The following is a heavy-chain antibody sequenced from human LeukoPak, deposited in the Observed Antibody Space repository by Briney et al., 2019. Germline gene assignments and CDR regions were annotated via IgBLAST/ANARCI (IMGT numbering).Heavy chain of an antibody. Sequence: ASVKVSCKASGYTFTSYDINWVRQAPGQGLEWMGWINPNSGGTNYAQKFQGRVTMTRDTSISTAYMELSRLRSDDTAVYYCARGGFYDILTGYSICVYWGQGTLVTVSS. V-gene: IGHV1-2*02. J-gene: IGHJ4*02. CDR3: ARGGFYDILTGYSICVY. CDR2: INPNSGGT. D-gene: IGHD3-9*01. CDR1: GYTFTSYD.